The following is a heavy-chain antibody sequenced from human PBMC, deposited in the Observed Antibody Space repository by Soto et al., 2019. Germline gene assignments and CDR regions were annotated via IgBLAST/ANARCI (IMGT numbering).Heavy chain of an antibody. D-gene: IGHD3-10*01. V-gene: IGHV4-31*02. CDR2: IYYIRST. Sequence: WVRQSPGKGLEWIGYIYYIRSTYYNPSLKSRVTISVDTSKNQFSLKLSSVTAADTAVYYCASGSGSYYSWFDPWGQGT. CDR3: ASGSGSYYSWFDP. J-gene: IGHJ5*02.